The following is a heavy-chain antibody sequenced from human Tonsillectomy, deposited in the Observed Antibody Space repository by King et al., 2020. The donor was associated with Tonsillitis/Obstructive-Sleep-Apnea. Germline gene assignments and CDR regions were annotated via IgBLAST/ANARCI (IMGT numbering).Heavy chain of an antibody. Sequence: VQLVESGGGLIQPGGSLRLSCAASGVTVSSNYMSWVRQAPGKGLEWVAVIYSGGSTYYADSVKGRFTISRADSTNTLYLQMNSLRAEETAVYYCARDQDYGSGSYFHYYYYMDVWGKGTTVTVSS. D-gene: IGHD3-10*01. V-gene: IGHV3-53*01. J-gene: IGHJ6*03. CDR3: ARDQDYGSGSYFHYYYYMDV. CDR2: IYSGGST. CDR1: GVTVSSNY.